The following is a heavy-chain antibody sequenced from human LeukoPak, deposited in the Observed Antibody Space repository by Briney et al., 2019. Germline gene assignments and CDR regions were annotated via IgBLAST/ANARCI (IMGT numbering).Heavy chain of an antibody. V-gene: IGHV4-34*01. J-gene: IGHJ3*02. Sequence: PSETLSLTCAVYGGSFSGYYWSWIRQPPGKGLEWIGEINHSGSTNYNPSLKSRVTISVDTSKNQFSLKLSSVTAADTAAYFCARDRPNVDSSGYYSRHDAFDIWGQGTMVTVSS. CDR1: GGSFSGYY. CDR3: ARDRPNVDSSGYYSRHDAFDI. D-gene: IGHD3-22*01. CDR2: INHSGST.